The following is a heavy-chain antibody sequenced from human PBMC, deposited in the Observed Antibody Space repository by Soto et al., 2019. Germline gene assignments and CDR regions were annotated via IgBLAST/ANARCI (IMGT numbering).Heavy chain of an antibody. D-gene: IGHD3-10*01. Sequence: PSETLSLTCTVSGGSISSYYWSWIRQPPGKGLEWVGYIYYSGSTNYNPSLKSRVTISVDTSKNQFSLKLSSVTAADTAVYYCARHRKYYCSGRYPRVYYYGMDVWGQGTTVTVSS. CDR3: ARHRKYYCSGRYPRVYYYGMDV. CDR1: GGSISSYY. J-gene: IGHJ6*02. V-gene: IGHV4-59*01. CDR2: IYYSGST.